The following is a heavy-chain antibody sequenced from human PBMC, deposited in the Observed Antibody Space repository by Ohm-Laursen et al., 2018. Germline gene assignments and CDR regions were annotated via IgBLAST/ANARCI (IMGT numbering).Heavy chain of an antibody. D-gene: IGHD1-14*01. CDR3: ARGINWFGP. CDR1: GGSISSYY. CDR2: IYYSGST. J-gene: IGHJ5*02. Sequence: SDTLSLTCTVSGGSISSYYWSWIRQPPGKGLEWIGYIYYSGSTYYNPSLKSLVTISVDTSKNQFSLKLSSVTAADTAVYYCARGINWFGPWGQGTLVTVSS. V-gene: IGHV4-59*07.